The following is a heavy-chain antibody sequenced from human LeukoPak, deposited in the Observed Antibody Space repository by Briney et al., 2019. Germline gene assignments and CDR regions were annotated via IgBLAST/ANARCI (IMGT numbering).Heavy chain of an antibody. D-gene: IGHD3-22*01. CDR3: ARNLNFFDSSEGY. CDR2: IYSDGST. Sequence: QPGGSLRLSCAASGFTVSSKYMSWVRQAPGRGVEWVSVIYSDGSTYYADSVKGRFTISRDNSKNTLYLQMNSLRAEDTAVYYCARNLNFFDSSEGYWGQGTLVTVSS. J-gene: IGHJ4*02. V-gene: IGHV3-66*01. CDR1: GFTVSSKY.